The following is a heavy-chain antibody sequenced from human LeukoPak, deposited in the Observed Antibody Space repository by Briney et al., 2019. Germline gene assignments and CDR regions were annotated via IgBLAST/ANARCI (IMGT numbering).Heavy chain of an antibody. Sequence: PGGSLRLSCAASEFTFSNYAMSWVRQAPGKGLEWVSSISASGGETYVVDSVKGRFTISRDNSKNTLYLQMNSLRAEDAAVYFCAKNSGYSWQYFFDYWGQGTLVTVSS. CDR1: EFTFSNYA. D-gene: IGHD6-25*01. CDR2: ISASGGET. V-gene: IGHV3-23*01. J-gene: IGHJ4*02. CDR3: AKNSGYSWQYFFDY.